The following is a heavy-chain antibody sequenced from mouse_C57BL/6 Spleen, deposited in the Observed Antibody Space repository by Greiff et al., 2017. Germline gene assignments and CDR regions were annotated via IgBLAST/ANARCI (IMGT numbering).Heavy chain of an antibody. Sequence: QVQLQQPGAELVRPGASVTLSCKASGYTFTDYEMHWVKQTPVHGLEWIGAIAPETGGTTYNQKFKGKAILTADKSSSTAYMELRSLTSEDSAVYCCTRLGLPFWGQGPTLTVSS. J-gene: IGHJ2*01. CDR2: IAPETGGT. V-gene: IGHV1-15*01. CDR3: TRLGLPF. CDR1: GYTFTDYE. D-gene: IGHD5-5*01.